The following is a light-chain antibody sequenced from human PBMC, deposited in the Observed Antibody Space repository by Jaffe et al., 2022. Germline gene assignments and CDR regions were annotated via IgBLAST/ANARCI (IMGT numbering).Light chain of an antibody. V-gene: IGKV3-11*01. CDR1: QSFSSY. J-gene: IGKJ2*01. CDR2: DAS. CDR3: QQRGT. Sequence: EIVLTQSPATLSLSPGERATLSCRASQSFSSYLAWYQQKPGQAPRLLIYDASNRATGIPARFSGTGSGTDFTLTISSLEPEDSAVYYCQQRGTFGQGTKLEI.